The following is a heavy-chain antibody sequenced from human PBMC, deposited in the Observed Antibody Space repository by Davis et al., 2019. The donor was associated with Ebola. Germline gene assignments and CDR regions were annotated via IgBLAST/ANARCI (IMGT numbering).Heavy chain of an antibody. J-gene: IGHJ4*02. Sequence: SETLSLTCTVSGGSISSGGYYWSWIRQHPGKGLEWIGYIYYSGSTNYNPSLKSRVTISVDTSKNQFSLKLSSVTAADTAVYYCARLDYDILTGYFYWGQGTLVTVSS. CDR3: ARLDYDILTGYFY. CDR1: GGSISSGGYY. CDR2: IYYSGST. D-gene: IGHD3-9*01. V-gene: IGHV4-31*03.